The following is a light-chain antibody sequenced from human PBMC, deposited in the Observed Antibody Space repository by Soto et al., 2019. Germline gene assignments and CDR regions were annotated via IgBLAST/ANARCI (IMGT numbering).Light chain of an antibody. V-gene: IGLV2-14*01. Sequence: QSALTQPASVSGSPGQSITISCTGTTSDVGGYNFVSWYQQSPGKAPKLMIYEVANRPSGVSDRFSGSKSGNTASLTIPGLQAEDEADYYCSSYTRRSTLVFGGGTKVTVL. CDR2: EVA. CDR1: TSDVGGYNF. CDR3: SSYTRRSTLV. J-gene: IGLJ3*02.